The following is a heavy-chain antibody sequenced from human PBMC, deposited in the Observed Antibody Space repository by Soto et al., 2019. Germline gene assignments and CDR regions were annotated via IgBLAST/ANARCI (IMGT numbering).Heavy chain of an antibody. J-gene: IGHJ3*02. D-gene: IGHD4-17*01. CDR2: IWYDGSNK. CDR1: GFTFSSYG. V-gene: IGHV3-33*01. Sequence: GGSLRLSCAASGFTFSSYGMHWVRQAPGKGLEWVAVIWYDGSNKYYADSVKGRFTISRDNSKNTLYLQMNSLRAEDTAVYYCARDATTGGPDAFDIWGQGTMVTVSS. CDR3: ARDATTGGPDAFDI.